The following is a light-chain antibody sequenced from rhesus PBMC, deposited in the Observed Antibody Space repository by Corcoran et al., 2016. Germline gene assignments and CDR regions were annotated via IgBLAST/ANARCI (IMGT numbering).Light chain of an antibody. CDR2: GAS. V-gene: IGKV3-53*01. J-gene: IGKJ2*01. Sequence: QVILTQSPAILSLSLGERATLSCRASQSVGSNLAWYQLKPGQAPTLLIYGASSRAIGIHDRFSGSGSGTEFTLTISSLEPEDFSMYSCQHYTTSPPYSFGQGTKVEIK. CDR3: QHYTTSPPYS. CDR1: QSVGSN.